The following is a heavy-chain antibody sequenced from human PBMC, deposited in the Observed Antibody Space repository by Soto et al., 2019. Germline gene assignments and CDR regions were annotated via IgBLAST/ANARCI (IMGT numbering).Heavy chain of an antibody. J-gene: IGHJ5*01. CDR1: GASLTSGSYY. D-gene: IGHD3-16*01. Sequence: QVQLQESGPGLVRPSETLSLTCTVSGASLTSGSYYWSWVRQPPGKGLEWMAYIYRSGSTNYNPSLKSRATRSVATSKNQFSLTLTPVTPADTAMYSCARWKSSYADIPGDWCDSWGQGTLVTVSS. V-gene: IGHV4-61*01. CDR2: IYRSGST. CDR3: ARWKSSYADIPGDWCDS.